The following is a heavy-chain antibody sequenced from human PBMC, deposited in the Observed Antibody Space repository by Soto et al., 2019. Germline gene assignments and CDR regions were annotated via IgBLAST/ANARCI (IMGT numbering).Heavy chain of an antibody. J-gene: IGHJ4*02. V-gene: IGHV3-23*01. CDR2: ISGSGGST. Sequence: GGSLRLSCAASGFTFSSYAMSWVRQAPGKGLEWVSAISGSGGSTYYADSVKGRFTISRDNSKNTLYLQMNSLRAEDTAVYYCAKDGRYCSGGSCPDPYFDYWGQGTLVTVSS. CDR3: AKDGRYCSGGSCPDPYFDY. CDR1: GFTFSSYA. D-gene: IGHD2-15*01.